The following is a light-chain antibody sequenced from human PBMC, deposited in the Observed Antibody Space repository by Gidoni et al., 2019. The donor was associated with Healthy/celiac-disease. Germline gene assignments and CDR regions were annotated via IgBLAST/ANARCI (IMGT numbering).Light chain of an antibody. Sequence: DIQMTQSPSSLSASVGDRVTITCRASQSISSYLNWYQQKPGKAPKLLIYAAASLQSGVPSRLSGSGSGTDFTLTNSSLQPEDFATYYCQQSYSTPRTFGPGTKVDIK. CDR3: QQSYSTPRT. CDR1: QSISSY. J-gene: IGKJ3*01. V-gene: IGKV1-39*01. CDR2: AAA.